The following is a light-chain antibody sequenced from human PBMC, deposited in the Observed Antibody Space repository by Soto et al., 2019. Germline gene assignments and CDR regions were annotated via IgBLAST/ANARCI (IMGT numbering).Light chain of an antibody. V-gene: IGKV1-5*03. CDR2: EAS. CDR1: RDITGY. J-gene: IGKJ1*01. Sequence: DIQMTQSPSSLSASVGDRATLSCKASRDITGYLAWYQQKPGKAPKLLIYEASTRESGVPSRFSGSGSGTEFTLTISSLQPDDFAIYYCQQYNSYLWTFGEGTKVDIK. CDR3: QQYNSYLWT.